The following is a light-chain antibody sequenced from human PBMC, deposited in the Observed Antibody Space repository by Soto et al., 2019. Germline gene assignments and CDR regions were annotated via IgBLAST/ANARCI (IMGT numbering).Light chain of an antibody. J-gene: IGKJ4*01. CDR3: LQDYSYLT. Sequence: AIEMTQSPSSLSASVGDRVTIACRASQGIGSDLAWYQQRPGKAPKLLIYAVSSLQNGVPSRFSGSGSGTDFTLTISSLQPEDFATYYCLQDYSYLTFGGGTKVEIK. CDR1: QGIGSD. V-gene: IGKV1-6*01. CDR2: AVS.